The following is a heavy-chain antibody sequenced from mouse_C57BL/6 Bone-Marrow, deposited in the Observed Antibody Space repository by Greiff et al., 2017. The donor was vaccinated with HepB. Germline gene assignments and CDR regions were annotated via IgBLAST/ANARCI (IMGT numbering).Heavy chain of an antibody. CDR1: GFNIKDDY. CDR2: IDPENGDT. J-gene: IGHJ4*01. CDR3: TPFYYYGREDY. Sequence: EVKLQQSGAELVRPGASVKLSCTASGFNIKDDYMHWVKQRPEQGLEWIGWIDPENGDTEYASKFQGKATITADTSSNTAYLQLSSLTSEDTAVYYCTPFYYYGREDYWGQGTSVTVSS. D-gene: IGHD1-1*01. V-gene: IGHV14-4*01.